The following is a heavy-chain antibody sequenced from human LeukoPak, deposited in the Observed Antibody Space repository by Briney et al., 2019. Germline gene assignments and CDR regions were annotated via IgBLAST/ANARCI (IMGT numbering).Heavy chain of an antibody. CDR1: GFTFTYHW. CDR3: GRDAVLGSGRIDC. V-gene: IGHV3-74*01. Sequence: GGSLRLSCAASGFTFTYHWMHWVRQGPGKGLVWVSRIRSYGGETNYADSVKGRFTISRDNAKNTLYLPINSLGAEDTAVYYCGRDAVLGSGRIDCWGQGVLVTVSS. D-gene: IGHD3-10*01. J-gene: IGHJ4*02. CDR2: IRSYGGET.